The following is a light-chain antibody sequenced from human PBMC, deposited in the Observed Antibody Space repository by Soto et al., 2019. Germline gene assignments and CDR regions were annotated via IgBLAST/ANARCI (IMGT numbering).Light chain of an antibody. CDR3: QQYYSTII. Sequence: DIVMTQSPDALAVSLGERATINCKSSQSVLYSSNNKNYLAWYQQKPGQPPKLLIYWGSTRESGVPDRFSGSEYGTDFTLTISSLQAEDVAVYDWQQYYSTIICGAGTKVDIK. CDR1: QSVLYSSNNKNY. J-gene: IGKJ3*01. CDR2: WGS. V-gene: IGKV4-1*01.